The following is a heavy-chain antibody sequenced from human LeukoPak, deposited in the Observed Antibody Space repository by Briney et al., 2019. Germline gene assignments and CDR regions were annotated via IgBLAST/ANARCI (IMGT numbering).Heavy chain of an antibody. CDR1: GFTFRTSW. Sequence: PGGSLRLSCAASGFTFRTSWMHWVRRAPGKGLEWVSRINSDGSTTTYADSVKGRLTISRDNAKNTLYLQMNSLRAEDTAVYFCARGYYSASRIDYWGQGALVTISS. CDR2: INSDGSTT. D-gene: IGHD2-8*01. J-gene: IGHJ4*02. CDR3: ARGYYSASRIDY. V-gene: IGHV3-74*01.